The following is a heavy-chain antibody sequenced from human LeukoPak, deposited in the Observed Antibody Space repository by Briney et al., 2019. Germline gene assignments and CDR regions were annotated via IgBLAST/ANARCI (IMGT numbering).Heavy chain of an antibody. CDR1: GGSISSGGYY. CDR2: IYYSGST. Sequence: SETLSLTCTVSGGSISSGGYYWSWIRQHPGKGLEWIGYIYYSGSTYYNPSLKSRVTISVDTSKNQFSLKLSSVTAADTAVYYCARDQVELRRFGGYYYYMDVWGKGTTVTVSS. V-gene: IGHV4-31*03. D-gene: IGHD1-7*01. CDR3: ARDQVELRRFGGYYYYMDV. J-gene: IGHJ6*03.